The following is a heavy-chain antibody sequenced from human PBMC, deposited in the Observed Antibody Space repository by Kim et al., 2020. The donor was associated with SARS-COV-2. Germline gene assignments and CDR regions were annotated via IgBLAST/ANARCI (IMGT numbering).Heavy chain of an antibody. CDR2: IYSGGST. D-gene: IGHD3-22*01. CDR3: ARDRIIYDSSGYYYYGMDV. V-gene: IGHV3-53*01. J-gene: IGHJ6*02. Sequence: GGSLRLSCAASGFTVSSNYMSWVRQAPGKGLEWVSVIYSGGSTYYADSVKGRFTISRDNSKNTLYLQMNSLRAEDTAVYYCARDRIIYDSSGYYYYGMDVWGQGTTVTVSS. CDR1: GFTVSSNY.